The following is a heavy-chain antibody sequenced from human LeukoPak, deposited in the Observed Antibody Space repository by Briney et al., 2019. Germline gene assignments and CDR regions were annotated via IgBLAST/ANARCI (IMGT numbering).Heavy chain of an antibody. CDR3: ARAPGYSSGWYGARGTSRYFDY. D-gene: IGHD6-19*01. V-gene: IGHV4-39*07. CDR2: INHSGST. J-gene: IGHJ4*02. CDR1: GGSISSSSYY. Sequence: PSETLSLTCTVSGGSISSSSYYWGWIRQPPGKGLEWIEEINHSGSTNYNPSLKSRVTISVDTSKNQFSLKLSSVTAADTAVYYCARAPGYSSGWYGARGTSRYFDYWGQGTLVTVSS.